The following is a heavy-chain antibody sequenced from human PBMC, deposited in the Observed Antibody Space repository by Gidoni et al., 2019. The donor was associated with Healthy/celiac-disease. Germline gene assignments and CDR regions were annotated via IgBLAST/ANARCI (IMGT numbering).Heavy chain of an antibody. D-gene: IGHD3-22*01. J-gene: IGHJ5*02. CDR2: IYYSGST. V-gene: IGHV4-39*01. CDR1: GGSISSSRYY. Sequence: QLQLQESGPGLVKPSETLSLTCTVSGGSISSSRYYWGWIRQPPGKGLEWIGSIYYSGSTYYNPSLKSRVTIAVDTSKNQCSLKLSSVTAADTAVYYCARHNGKRRYYYDSSGLNWFDPWGQGTLVTVSS. CDR3: ARHNGKRRYYYDSSGLNWFDP.